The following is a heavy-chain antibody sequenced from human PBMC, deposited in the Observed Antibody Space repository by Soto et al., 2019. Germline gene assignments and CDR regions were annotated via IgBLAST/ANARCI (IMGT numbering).Heavy chain of an antibody. CDR3: VRRAFCDGDFSWNYHLYFLMAF. CDR2: IYPSDSQT. CDR1: RYSVATDW. V-gene: IGHV5-51*01. Sequence: EAMPISGEGSRYSVATDWIAWMRLMPGKDLEWMGIIYPSDSQTIYNPSFRGQVTISADKSVSTAYLQWSSLKASDTATYYCVRRAFCDGDFSWNYHLYFLMAFWGQGPTV. J-gene: IGHJ6*02. D-gene: IGHD2-21*02.